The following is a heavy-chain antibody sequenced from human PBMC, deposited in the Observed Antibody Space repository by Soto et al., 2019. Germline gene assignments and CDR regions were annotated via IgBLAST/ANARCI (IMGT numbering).Heavy chain of an antibody. Sequence: PGGSLRLSCAASGFTFSSYSMNWVRQAPGKGLEWVSSISSSSSYIYYADSVKGRFTISRDNAKNSLYLQMNSLRAEDTAVYYCARTDIVVVPAQFDYSGQATLVTFSS. D-gene: IGHD2-2*01. V-gene: IGHV3-21*01. CDR2: ISSSSSYI. CDR3: ARTDIVVVPAQFDY. J-gene: IGHJ4*02. CDR1: GFTFSSYS.